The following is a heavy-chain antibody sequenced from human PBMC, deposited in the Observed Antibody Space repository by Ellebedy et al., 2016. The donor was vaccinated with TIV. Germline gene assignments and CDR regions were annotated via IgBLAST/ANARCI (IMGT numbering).Heavy chain of an antibody. Sequence: SETLSLXXTVSGGSISSYYWSWIRQPPGKGLEWIGYIYYSGSTNYNPSLKSRVTISVDTSKNQFSLKLSSVTAADTAVYYCARDGLEYYYDSSGFDYWGQGTLVTVSS. CDR1: GGSISSYY. D-gene: IGHD3-22*01. V-gene: IGHV4-59*01. J-gene: IGHJ4*02. CDR2: IYYSGST. CDR3: ARDGLEYYYDSSGFDY.